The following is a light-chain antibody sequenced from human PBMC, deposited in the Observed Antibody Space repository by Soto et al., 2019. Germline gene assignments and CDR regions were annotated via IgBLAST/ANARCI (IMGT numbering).Light chain of an antibody. Sequence: EIVLTQSPGTLSLSPGERATLSCRASQSVSSSYLAWYQQKPGQAPRLLMYGASSRATGIPDRFSGSGSGTDFTLTISRLEPEDFAVSYCQQYGSSPLGTFGQGTRLEIK. CDR1: QSVSSSY. J-gene: IGKJ5*01. V-gene: IGKV3-20*01. CDR3: QQYGSSPLGT. CDR2: GAS.